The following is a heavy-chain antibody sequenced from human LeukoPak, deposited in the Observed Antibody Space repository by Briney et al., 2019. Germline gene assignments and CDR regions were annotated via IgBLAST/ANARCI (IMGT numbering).Heavy chain of an antibody. CDR3: ARVAATHDFDY. D-gene: IGHD6-25*01. J-gene: IGHJ4*02. V-gene: IGHV5-51*01. Sequence: GESLKISCKGSGYRFSTYWIGWVRQMPGKGLEWMGIIYPGDSDTRYSPSFQGQVIISADKSISTAYLQWGSLEASDTAMYYCARVAATHDFDYWGQGTLVTVSS. CDR1: GYRFSTYW. CDR2: IYPGDSDT.